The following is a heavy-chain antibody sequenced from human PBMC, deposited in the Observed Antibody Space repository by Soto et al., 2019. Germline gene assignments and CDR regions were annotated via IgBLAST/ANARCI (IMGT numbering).Heavy chain of an antibody. J-gene: IGHJ6*02. CDR2: IWYDGSNK. Sequence: QVQLVESGGGVVQPGRSLRLSCAASGFTFSSYGMHWVRQAPGKGLEWVAVIWYDGSNKYYADSVKGRFTISRDNSKNTLYLQMNSLRAEDTAVYYCARDCKSSGYYYYYYGMDVWGQGTTVTVSS. CDR1: GFTFSSYG. D-gene: IGHD3-22*01. CDR3: ARDCKSSGYYYYYYGMDV. V-gene: IGHV3-33*01.